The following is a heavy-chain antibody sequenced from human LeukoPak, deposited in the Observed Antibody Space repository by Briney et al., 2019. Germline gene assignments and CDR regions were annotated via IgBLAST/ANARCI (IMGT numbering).Heavy chain of an antibody. CDR2: IYHSGST. J-gene: IGHJ4*02. CDR3: ARDPLRGVYVDY. V-gene: IGHV4-38-2*02. CDR1: GYSISSGYY. Sequence: SETLSLTCTVSGYSISSGYYWGWIRQPPGKGLEWIGSIYHSGSTNYNPSLKSRVTISVDKSKNQFSLKLSSVTAADTAVYYCARDPLRGVYVDYWGQGTLVTVSS. D-gene: IGHD2-8*01.